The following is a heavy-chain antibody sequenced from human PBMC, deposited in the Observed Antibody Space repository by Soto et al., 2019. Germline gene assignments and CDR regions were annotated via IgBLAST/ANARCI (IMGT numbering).Heavy chain of an antibody. Sequence: QVQLVQSGAEVKKPGASVKVSCKASGYTFTSYGITWVRQAPGQGLEWMGWISAYNGYTDYAQNLQGRVTMTTDTTTGTVYMDLRSLRFDDTAVYYCARVASSGYSTFDYWGQGTLVTVSS. CDR1: GYTFTSYG. D-gene: IGHD3-22*01. V-gene: IGHV1-18*01. CDR2: ISAYNGYT. CDR3: ARVASSGYSTFDY. J-gene: IGHJ4*02.